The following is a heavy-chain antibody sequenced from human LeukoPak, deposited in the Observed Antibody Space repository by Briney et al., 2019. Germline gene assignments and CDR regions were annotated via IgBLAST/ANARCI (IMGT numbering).Heavy chain of an antibody. D-gene: IGHD2-2*01. V-gene: IGHV3-33*01. CDR2: IWNDGSNK. CDR1: GFTFSSYG. J-gene: IGHJ3*02. CDR3: ARAEVPAAINSGAFDI. Sequence: PGGSLRLSCAASGFTFSSYGMHWVRQAPGKGLEWVGVIWNDGSNKNYADTVKGRVTISRDKSKNTPYLQMNSLRADDTAVYYCARAEVPAAINSGAFDIWGQGTMVTVSS.